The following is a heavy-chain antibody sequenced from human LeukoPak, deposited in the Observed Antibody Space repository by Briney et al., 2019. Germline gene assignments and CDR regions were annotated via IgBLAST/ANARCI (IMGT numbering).Heavy chain of an antibody. J-gene: IGHJ4*02. CDR1: GYSFTSYW. CDR3: ARHGHYYDSSGYSLGY. Sequence: GESLKISCKGSGYSFTSYWIGWVRQMPGKGLELMGIIYPGDSDTRYSPSFQGQVTISADKSISTAYLQWSSLKASDTAMYYCARHGHYYDSSGYSLGYWGQGTLVSVPS. V-gene: IGHV5-51*01. CDR2: IYPGDSDT. D-gene: IGHD3-22*01.